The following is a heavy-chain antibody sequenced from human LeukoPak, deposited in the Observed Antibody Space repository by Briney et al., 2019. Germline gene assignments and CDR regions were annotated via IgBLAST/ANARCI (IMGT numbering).Heavy chain of an antibody. V-gene: IGHV3-48*03. CDR1: GFTFSTYE. D-gene: IGHD3-10*01. CDR3: ARDSVVGEWSFDY. CDR2: ISSSGTTI. Sequence: PGGSLRLSCAASGFTFSTYEMNWVRQAPGKGLEWVSYISSSGTTIHYADSVKGRFTIPRDEAKNSLYLQMNSLRAEDTAVYYCARDSVVGEWSFDYWGQGTLVTVSS. J-gene: IGHJ4*02.